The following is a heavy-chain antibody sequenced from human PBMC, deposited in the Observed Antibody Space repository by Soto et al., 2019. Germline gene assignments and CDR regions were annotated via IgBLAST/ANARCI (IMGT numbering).Heavy chain of an antibody. D-gene: IGHD3-22*01. CDR1: GGSVSSGNYY. V-gene: IGHV4-61*01. Sequence: LSLTCTVSGGSVSSGNYYWSWIRQPPGEGLEWIGYFYYTGSINYNPSLKSRVTISIDASKNQFSLRLSSVTAADTAVYYCARSMFYSDGSNYSPFDYWGQGTLVTVSS. J-gene: IGHJ4*02. CDR3: ARSMFYSDGSNYSPFDY. CDR2: FYYTGSI.